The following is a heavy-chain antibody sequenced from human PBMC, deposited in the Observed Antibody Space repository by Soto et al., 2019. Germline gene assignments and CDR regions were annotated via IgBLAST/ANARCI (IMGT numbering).Heavy chain of an antibody. J-gene: IGHJ4*02. V-gene: IGHV1-69*13. Sequence: ASVKVSCKASGGTFSSYAISWVRQAPGQGLEWMGGIIPIFGTANYAQKFQGRVTITADESTSTAYMELSSLRSEDTAVYYCARERLNYDFWSGYQYYFDYWGQGPLVTVSP. CDR3: ARERLNYDFWSGYQYYFDY. CDR2: IIPIFGTA. D-gene: IGHD3-3*01. CDR1: GGTFSSYA.